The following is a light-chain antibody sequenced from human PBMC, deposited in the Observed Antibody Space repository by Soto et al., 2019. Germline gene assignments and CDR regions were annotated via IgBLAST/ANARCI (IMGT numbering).Light chain of an antibody. CDR2: GNN. CDR1: NSNIGTASG. V-gene: IGLV1-40*01. CDR3: QSFDDSLSGVV. J-gene: IGLJ2*01. Sequence: QSVLTQPPSVSGAPVQRVTVSCTGTNSNIGTASGVHWYQHLPGTAPKHLIYGNNNRPAGVPDRFSGSKSGTSASLAITGLQPEDEADYYCQSFDDSLSGVVFGGGTQLTVL.